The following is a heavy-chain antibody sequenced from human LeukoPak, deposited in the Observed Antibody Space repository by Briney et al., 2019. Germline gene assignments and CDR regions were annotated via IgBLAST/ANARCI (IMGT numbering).Heavy chain of an antibody. CDR1: GGSISSGDYY. J-gene: IGHJ4*02. CDR2: IYYRGST. V-gene: IGHV4-30-4*01. Sequence: SETLSLTCTVSGGSISSGDYYWSWIRQPPGKGLEWIGYIYYRGSTYYNPSLKSRVTISVDKSKNQFSLKLSSVTAADTAVYYCARDGYYGSGSYYFDSWGQGTLVTVSS. CDR3: ARDGYYGSGSYYFDS. D-gene: IGHD3-10*01.